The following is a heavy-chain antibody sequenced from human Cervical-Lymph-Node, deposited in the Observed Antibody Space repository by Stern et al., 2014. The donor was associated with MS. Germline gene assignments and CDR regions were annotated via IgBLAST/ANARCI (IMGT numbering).Heavy chain of an antibody. D-gene: IGHD7-27*01. V-gene: IGHV3-7*03. CDR2: INQDGRKV. J-gene: IGHJ4*02. CDR1: GFTFSNYW. CDR3: ARAAWGSVDY. Sequence: VQLVESGGGLVQPGGSLRLPCAASGFTFSNYWMSWVRQAPGKGLEWVANINQDGRKVYYVDSVKGRFTISRDTAKDSLFLQMNSLRAEDTAVYYCARAAWGSVDYWGQGTLVTVSS.